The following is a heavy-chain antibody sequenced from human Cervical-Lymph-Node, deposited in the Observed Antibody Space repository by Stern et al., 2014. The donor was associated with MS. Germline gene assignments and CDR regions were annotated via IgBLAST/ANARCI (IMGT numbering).Heavy chain of an antibody. Sequence: ESGPALLRPTQTLTLTCTFSGFSLNTNKLRINWIRQPPGTGLEWLASIDLDGDEIYNTSLRTRLAVSKDTSKNQVVLTMTNMDPVDTATYFCARMTPKSGATNFDYWGPGMLVTVSS. CDR1: GFSLNTNKLR. J-gene: IGHJ4*02. V-gene: IGHV2-70*04. D-gene: IGHD1-26*01. CDR2: IDLDGDE. CDR3: ARMTPKSGATNFDY.